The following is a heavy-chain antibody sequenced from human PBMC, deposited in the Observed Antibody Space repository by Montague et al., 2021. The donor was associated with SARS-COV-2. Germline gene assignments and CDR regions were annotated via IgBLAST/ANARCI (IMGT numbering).Heavy chain of an antibody. CDR1: GGSISSSSYY. Sequence: SETLSLTCTVSGGSISSSSYYWGWIRQPPGQGLEWIGSIYYSGSTYYNLSLKSRVTISADTSKNQLSLKLSTVTAAATAEYYCARGYSCYEDPPGFDPWGQGTLVTVSS. CDR2: IYYSGST. D-gene: IGHD5-12*01. J-gene: IGHJ5*02. V-gene: IGHV4-39*01. CDR3: ARGYSCYEDPPGFDP.